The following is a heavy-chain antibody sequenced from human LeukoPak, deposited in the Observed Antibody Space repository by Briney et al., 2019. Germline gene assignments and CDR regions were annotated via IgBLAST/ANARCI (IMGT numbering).Heavy chain of an antibody. CDR2: IYYSGST. Sequence: SETLSLTCTVSSGSISSSSYYWGWIRQPPGKGLEWIGSIYYSGSTYYNPSLKSRVTISVDASKNQFSLKLSSVTAADTAVYYCARETEYSSSWHVFDYWGQGTLVTVSS. J-gene: IGHJ4*02. V-gene: IGHV4-39*07. CDR1: SGSISSSSYY. D-gene: IGHD6-13*01. CDR3: ARETEYSSSWHVFDY.